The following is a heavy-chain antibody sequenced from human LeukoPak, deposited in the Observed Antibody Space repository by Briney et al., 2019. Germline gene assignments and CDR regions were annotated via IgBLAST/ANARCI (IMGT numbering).Heavy chain of an antibody. D-gene: IGHD5-12*01. Sequence: SETLSLTCAVYGGSFSGYYWSWIRQPPGKGLEWIGEINHSGSTNYNPSLKSRVTISVDTSKNQFSLKLSSVTAADTAVYYCARIGIYSGYPIDYWGQGTLVTVSS. CDR2: INHSGST. CDR1: GGSFSGYY. V-gene: IGHV4-34*01. J-gene: IGHJ4*02. CDR3: ARIGIYSGYPIDY.